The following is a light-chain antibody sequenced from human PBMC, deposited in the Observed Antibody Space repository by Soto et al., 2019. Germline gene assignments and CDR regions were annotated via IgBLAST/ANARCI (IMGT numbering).Light chain of an antibody. CDR1: QNIRGNE. CDR2: RGS. J-gene: IGKJ1*01. CDR3: QDYGASAPWT. V-gene: IGKV3-20*01. Sequence: EVVLTQSPGTLSLSPGERATLSCRASQNIRGNELAWYQQKPGQAPRLLIYRGSSRATGIPDRFSGRGSGRDFTLTISRLEHEDFAVYYCQDYGASAPWTFGQGTKVEIK.